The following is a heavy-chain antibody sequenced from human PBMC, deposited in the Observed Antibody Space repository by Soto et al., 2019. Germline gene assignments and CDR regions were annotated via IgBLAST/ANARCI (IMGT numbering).Heavy chain of an antibody. Sequence: EVQLVESGGGLVQPGGSLRLSCAASAFTFSTYSMNWVRQAPGKGLEWISYISAGSSTIYYADSVKGRFTISRDNANNALYLQMNSLRAGDAAVYYFAGAQWDLTAVTTSDYWGQGTLVTVSS. CDR1: AFTFSTYS. CDR2: ISAGSSTI. CDR3: AGAQWDLTAVTTSDY. D-gene: IGHD4-17*01. J-gene: IGHJ4*02. V-gene: IGHV3-48*01.